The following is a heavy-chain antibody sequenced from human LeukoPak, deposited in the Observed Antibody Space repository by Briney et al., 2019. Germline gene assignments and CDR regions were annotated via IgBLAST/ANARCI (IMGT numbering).Heavy chain of an antibody. CDR2: TYYRSKWYN. CDR1: GDSVSSNNGA. D-gene: IGHD3-9*01. J-gene: IGHJ4*02. V-gene: IGHV6-1*01. Sequence: QTLSLTCAISGDSVSSNNGAWNRIRQSPSRGLEWLGRTYYRSKWYNDYAGSLMSRITISPDTSKNQFSLQVYSVTPEDTAVYYCARDVGTTGWHTYDFWGQGTLVTVSS. CDR3: ARDVGTTGWHTYDF.